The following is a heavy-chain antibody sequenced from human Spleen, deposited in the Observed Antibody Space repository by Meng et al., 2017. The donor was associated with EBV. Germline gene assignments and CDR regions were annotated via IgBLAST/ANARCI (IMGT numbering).Heavy chain of an antibody. V-gene: IGHV4-30-4*01. CDR2: IYYSGDT. CDR1: GGSISTGGYF. Sequence: SGPRLVRPPQPLAPPCAVPGGSISTGGYFWSWIRQPPGKGLEWIGYIYYSGDTYYSPSLKSRLTVSVDRSKNQFSLKLTSVTAADTAVYYCARGSWGGYFNYFDPWGQGTLVTVSS. J-gene: IGHJ5*02. CDR3: ARGSWGGYFNYFDP. D-gene: IGHD3-3*01.